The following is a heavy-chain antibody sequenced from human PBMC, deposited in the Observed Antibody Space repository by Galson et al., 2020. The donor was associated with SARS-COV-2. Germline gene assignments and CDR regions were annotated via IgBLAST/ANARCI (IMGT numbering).Heavy chain of an antibody. CDR3: ARDQGIAAAGT. J-gene: IGHJ4*02. D-gene: IGHD6-13*01. CDR1: GFTFSSYS. CDR2: ISSSSSYI. V-gene: IGHV3-21*01. Sequence: GESLKISCAASGFTFSSYSMNWVRQAPGKGLEWVLSISSSSSYIYYADSVKGRFTISRDNAKNSLYLQMNSLRAEDTAVYYCARDQGIAAAGTGGQGTLVTVSS.